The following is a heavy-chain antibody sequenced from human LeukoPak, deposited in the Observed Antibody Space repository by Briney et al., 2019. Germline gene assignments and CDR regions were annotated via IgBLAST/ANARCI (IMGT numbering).Heavy chain of an antibody. J-gene: IGHJ4*02. V-gene: IGHV3-9*01. CDR3: AKSQYYYESSGSPFDY. D-gene: IGHD3-22*01. CDR1: GFTFDDFA. Sequence: GGSLRLSCAVSGFTFDDFAMHWVRQAPGKGLEWVSGLSWNSGSIVYADSVKGRFTISRDNAKNSLYLQMNSLRAEDTALYYCAKSQYYYESSGSPFDYWGQGTLVTVSS. CDR2: LSWNSGSI.